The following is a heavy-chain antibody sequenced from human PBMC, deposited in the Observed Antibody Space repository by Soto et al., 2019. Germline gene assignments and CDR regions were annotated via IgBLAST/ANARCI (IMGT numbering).Heavy chain of an antibody. J-gene: IGHJ4*02. D-gene: IGHD5-18*01. V-gene: IGHV4-30-2*06. CDR2: IYDGGTT. CDR3: ARRGGYSYGSFDY. CDR1: GGSISSAAYC. Sequence: SETLSLTCTVSGGSISSAAYCWSWIRQSPDKGLEWIGHIYDGGTTYSSPSLKGRVTISVDTSKNQFSLKLTSVTASDTAMYYCARRGGYSYGSFDYWGQGTLVTVSS.